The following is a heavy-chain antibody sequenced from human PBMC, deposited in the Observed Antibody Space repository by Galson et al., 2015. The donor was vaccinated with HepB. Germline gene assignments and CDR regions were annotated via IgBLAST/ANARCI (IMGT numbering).Heavy chain of an antibody. CDR2: ISAYNGNT. CDR1: GYTFTSYG. Sequence: SVKVSCKASGYTFTSYGISWVRQAPGQGLEWMGWISAYNGNTNYAQKLQGRVTMTTDTSTSTAYMELRSLRSDDTAVYYCASRKFSGSYSLYFDYWGQGTVVTV. D-gene: IGHD3-10*01. V-gene: IGHV1-18*01. J-gene: IGHJ4*02. CDR3: ASRKFSGSYSLYFDY.